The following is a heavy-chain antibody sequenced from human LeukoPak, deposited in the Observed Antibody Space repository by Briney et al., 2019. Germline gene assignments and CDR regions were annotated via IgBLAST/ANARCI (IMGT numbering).Heavy chain of an antibody. D-gene: IGHD5-24*01. CDR2: IKQDGSVI. CDR1: GFSFSTHW. J-gene: IGHJ3*02. CDR3: AGDEGWTFDI. Sequence: RGSLRLSCAASGFSFSTHWMSWFRQAPGKGLEWVALIKQDGSVIHYVDSVKGRFTISRDNAKNSLSLQMNSLRADDTAVYYCAGDEGWTFDIWGQGTKVTVSS. V-gene: IGHV3-7*01.